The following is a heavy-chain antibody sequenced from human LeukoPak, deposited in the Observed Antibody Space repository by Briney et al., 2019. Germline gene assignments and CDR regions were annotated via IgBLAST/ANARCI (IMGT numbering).Heavy chain of an antibody. D-gene: IGHD3-3*01. CDR2: ISYDGSNK. CDR3: ARDSLTIFGVVTAQIDY. J-gene: IGHJ4*02. Sequence: GGSLRLSCAASGFTFSSYAMHWVRQAPGKGLEWVAVISYDGSNKYYADSVKGRFTISRDNSKNTLYLQMNSLRAEDTAVYYCARDSLTIFGVVTAQIDYWGQGTLVTVSS. V-gene: IGHV3-30-3*01. CDR1: GFTFSSYA.